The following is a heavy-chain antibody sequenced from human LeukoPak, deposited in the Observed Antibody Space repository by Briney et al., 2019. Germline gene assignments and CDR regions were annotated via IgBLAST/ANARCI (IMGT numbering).Heavy chain of an antibody. CDR2: ISGSGGRT. J-gene: IGHJ6*02. V-gene: IGHV3-23*01. CDR3: AKDLPGDPDDQYYGMDV. Sequence: GGSPRLSCAASGFTFSSYAMSWVRQAPGKGLECVSAISGSGGRTYYAASVKGRFTISRDNSKNTLHLQLNSLRAEDTALYYCAKDLPGDPDDQYYGMDVWGQGTTVTVSS. CDR1: GFTFSSYA. D-gene: IGHD4-17*01.